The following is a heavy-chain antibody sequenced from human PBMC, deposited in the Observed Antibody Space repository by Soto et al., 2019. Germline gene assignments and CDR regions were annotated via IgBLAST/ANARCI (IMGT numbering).Heavy chain of an antibody. V-gene: IGHV4-34*01. CDR3: ARVTQNYDILTGSPYYFDY. J-gene: IGHJ4*02. CDR2: INHSGST. D-gene: IGHD3-9*01. CDR1: GGSFSGYY. Sequence: SETLSLTCAVYGGSFSGYYWSWIRQPPGKGLEWIGEINHSGSTNYNPSLKSRVTISVDTSKNQFSLKLSSVTAADTAVYYCARVTQNYDILTGSPYYFDYWGQGTLVTVSS.